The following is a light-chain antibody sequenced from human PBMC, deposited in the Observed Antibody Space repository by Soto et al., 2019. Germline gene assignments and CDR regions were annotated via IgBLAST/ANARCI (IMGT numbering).Light chain of an antibody. J-gene: IGKJ4*01. V-gene: IGKV2-28*01. CDR1: QSLLHSNGYNY. CDR3: MQVLQTPLT. CDR2: LGS. Sequence: DIVMTQSPLSLPVTPGEPASISCRSSQSLLHSNGYNYLGWFLQKPGQSPQLLIYLGSGRASGVPDRFSGSVSGTDFTLKISRVEAEDVGVYYCMQVLQTPLTFGGGTKVEIK.